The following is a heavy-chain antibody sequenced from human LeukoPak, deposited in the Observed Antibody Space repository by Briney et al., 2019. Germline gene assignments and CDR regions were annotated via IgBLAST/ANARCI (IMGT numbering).Heavy chain of an antibody. D-gene: IGHD7-27*01. CDR1: GFTFDDYG. V-gene: IGHV3-20*04. J-gene: IGHJ4*02. Sequence: GGSLRLSCAASGFTFDDYGMSWVRQPPGKGLEWVSGINWNGGSTGYADSVKGRFTISRDNAKNSLYLQMNSLRAEDTALYYCARRNWGSNYFDYWGQGTLVTVSS. CDR2: INWNGGST. CDR3: ARRNWGSNYFDY.